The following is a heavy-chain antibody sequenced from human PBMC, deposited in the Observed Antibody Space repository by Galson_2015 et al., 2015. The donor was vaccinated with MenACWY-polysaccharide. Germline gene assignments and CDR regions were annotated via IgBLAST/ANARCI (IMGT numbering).Heavy chain of an antibody. CDR3: ARPSSGGSYYND. J-gene: IGHJ4*02. D-gene: IGHD2-15*01. CDR2: INQGGTEE. Sequence: SLRLSCAASGFSFSTYWLSWVRPAPGKGLEWVANINQGGTEERYVDSVKGRFTISRDNAQNSVYLQMNGLRAENTAVYYCARPSSGGSYYNDWGQGTLVTVSS. CDR1: GFSFSTYW. V-gene: IGHV3-7*01.